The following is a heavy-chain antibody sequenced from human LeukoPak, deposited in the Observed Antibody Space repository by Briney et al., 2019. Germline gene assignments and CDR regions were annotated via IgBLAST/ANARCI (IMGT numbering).Heavy chain of an antibody. D-gene: IGHD3-3*01. Sequence: TSSETLSLTCTVSGVSISTSRYYWGWIRQPPGKGLEWIGNIYYTGPTYYNASLESRVTISLDTSKNQFFLKLNSVTAADTAVYYCARGRLLTIFGVVKSRRRYYFDYWGQGTLVTVSS. CDR2: IYYTGPT. CDR3: ARGRLLTIFGVVKSRRRYYFDY. CDR1: GVSISTSRYY. J-gene: IGHJ4*02. V-gene: IGHV4-39*07.